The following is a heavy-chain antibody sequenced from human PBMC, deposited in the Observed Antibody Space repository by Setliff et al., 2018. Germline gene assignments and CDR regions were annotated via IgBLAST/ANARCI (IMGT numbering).Heavy chain of an antibody. CDR3: ARDQWLVDYYYYGMDV. CDR1: GYSISSGYY. V-gene: IGHV4-38-2*02. J-gene: IGHJ6*02. Sequence: PSETLSLTCTVSGYSISSGYYWGWIRQPPGEGLEWIGSIYHSGSTYYNPSLKSRVTISVDTSKNQFSLKLSSVTAADTAVYYCARDQWLVDYYYYGMDVWGQGTTVTVSS. D-gene: IGHD6-19*01. CDR2: IYHSGST.